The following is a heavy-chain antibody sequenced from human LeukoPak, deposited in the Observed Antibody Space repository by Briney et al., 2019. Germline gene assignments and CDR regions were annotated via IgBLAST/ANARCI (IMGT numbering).Heavy chain of an antibody. CDR3: TTAPNNYYDSSGYWAY. V-gene: IGHV3-23*01. CDR2: INGRGVNT. J-gene: IGHJ4*02. D-gene: IGHD3-22*01. Sequence: PGGSLRLSCAASGFTFRRYGMSWVRQAPGKGLEWVSSINGRGVNTYYGDSVKGRFTISRDNSKNTLYLQMNSLRAEDTAVYYCTTAPNNYYDSSGYWAYWGQGTLVTVSS. CDR1: GFTFRRYG.